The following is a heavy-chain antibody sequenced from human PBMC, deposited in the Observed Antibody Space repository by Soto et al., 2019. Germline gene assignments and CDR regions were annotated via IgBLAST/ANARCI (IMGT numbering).Heavy chain of an antibody. D-gene: IGHD2-2*01. CDR3: ARVLVVPAVAFDY. CDR2: ISSSSSYT. Sequence: PGGSLRLSCAASGFTFSDYYMSWIRQAPGKGLEWVSYISSSSSYTNYADSVKGRFTISRDNAKNSLYLQMNSLRTEDTAVYYCARVLVVPAVAFDYWGQGTLVTVSS. V-gene: IGHV3-11*05. CDR1: GFTFSDYY. J-gene: IGHJ4*02.